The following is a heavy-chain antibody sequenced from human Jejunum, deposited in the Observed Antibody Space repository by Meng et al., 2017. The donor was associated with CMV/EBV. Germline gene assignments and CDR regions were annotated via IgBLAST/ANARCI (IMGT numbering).Heavy chain of an antibody. V-gene: IGHV4-34*01. CDR1: GWSFSAYY. J-gene: IGHJ4*02. Sequence: QVQLQQAGVRLFKPSETLSLNGSVYGWSFSAYYWSWIRQPPGKGLEWIGEFNHGESTNYNPSLKSRVTKSVDTSKNQFSLKLSSVTAADTAVSYCARVSLRQTIFDYWGQGTLVTVSS. CDR2: FNHGEST. CDR3: ARVSLRQTIFDY. D-gene: IGHD6-6*01.